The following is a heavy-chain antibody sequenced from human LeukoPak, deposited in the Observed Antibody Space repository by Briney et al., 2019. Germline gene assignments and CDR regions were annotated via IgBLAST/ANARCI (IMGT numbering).Heavy chain of an antibody. D-gene: IGHD3-22*01. CDR3: ARDARYYDSSGYYAFDI. CDR2: IYHSGST. V-gene: IGHV4-59*01. CDR1: GVSISPYY. Sequence: SETLSLTCTVSGVSISPYYWSWIRQPPGKGLEWIGYIYHSGSTTYNPSLKSRVTISVDKSKNQFSLKLSSVTAADTAVYYCARDARYYDSSGYYAFDIWGQGTMVTVSS. J-gene: IGHJ3*02.